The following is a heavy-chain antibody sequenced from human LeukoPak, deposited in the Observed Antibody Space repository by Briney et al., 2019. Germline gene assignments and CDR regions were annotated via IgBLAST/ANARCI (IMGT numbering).Heavy chain of an antibody. J-gene: IGHJ5*02. CDR3: ARLGYSSGWWSDP. D-gene: IGHD6-19*01. Sequence: GESLKISCKGSGYSFTSYWSSWVRQMPGKGLEWIGRIDPSDSYTNYSPSFQGHVTISADKSISTAYLQWSSLKASDTAMYYCARLGYSSGWWSDPWGQGTLVTVSS. CDR1: GYSFTSYW. CDR2: IDPSDSYT. V-gene: IGHV5-10-1*01.